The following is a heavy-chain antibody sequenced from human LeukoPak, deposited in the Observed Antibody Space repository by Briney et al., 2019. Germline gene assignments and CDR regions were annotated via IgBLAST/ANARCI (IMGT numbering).Heavy chain of an antibody. CDR3: AREKYSSGWYYFDY. CDR2: VNPNSGGT. J-gene: IGHJ4*02. Sequence: GASVKVPCKASGYTFTDYYMHWVQQAPGQGLEWMGWVNPNSGGTNYAQKFQGRVTMTRDTSISTAYMELSRLRSDDTAVYYCAREKYSSGWYYFDYLGQGTLVTVSS. D-gene: IGHD6-19*01. CDR1: GYTFTDYY. V-gene: IGHV1-2*02.